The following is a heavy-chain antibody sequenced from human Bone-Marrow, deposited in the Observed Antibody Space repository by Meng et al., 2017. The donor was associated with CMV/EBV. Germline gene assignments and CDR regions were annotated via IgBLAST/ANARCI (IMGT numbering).Heavy chain of an antibody. CDR1: GFTFSTYS. CDR2: ISYDGSYK. D-gene: IGHD5-12*01. Sequence: GGSLRLSCAASGFTFSTYSIHWVRQAPGKGLEWVALISYDGSYKYYGDSVKGRFTISRDNSKDTLYLQMNSLRAEDTAVYYCARASLKGGYGMGYYYYDMDVWGQGTTVTSP. J-gene: IGHJ6*02. CDR3: ARASLKGGYGMGYYYYDMDV. V-gene: IGHV3-30-3*01.